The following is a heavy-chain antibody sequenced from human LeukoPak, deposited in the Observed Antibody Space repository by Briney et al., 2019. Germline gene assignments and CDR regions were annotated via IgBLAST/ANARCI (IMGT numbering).Heavy chain of an antibody. CDR3: ARCPNYDYVWGSYRYSPFEDDY. Sequence: PGGSLRLSCAASGFTFSDYYMSWIRQAPGKGLEWVSYISSSGSTIYYADSVKGRFTISRDNAKNSLYLQMNSLRAEDTAVYYCARCPNYDYVWGSYRYSPFEDDYWGQGTLVTVSS. CDR2: ISSSGSTI. CDR1: GFTFSDYY. V-gene: IGHV3-11*01. D-gene: IGHD3-16*02. J-gene: IGHJ4*02.